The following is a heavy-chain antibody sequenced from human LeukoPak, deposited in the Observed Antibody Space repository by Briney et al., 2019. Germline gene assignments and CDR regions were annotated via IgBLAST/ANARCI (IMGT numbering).Heavy chain of an antibody. J-gene: IGHJ4*02. V-gene: IGHV1-46*01. CDR1: GYTFTSNY. CDR2: IHPSGGNT. Sequence: ASVKVSCKASGYTFTSNYMHWVRQAPGQGLGWMGIIHPSGGNTNYAQKFQGRVAMTRDTSTSTVYMELSSLRSEDTAIYYCARDCSSTRCQGPVFDNWGQGTLVTVSS. CDR3: ARDCSSTRCQGPVFDN. D-gene: IGHD2-2*01.